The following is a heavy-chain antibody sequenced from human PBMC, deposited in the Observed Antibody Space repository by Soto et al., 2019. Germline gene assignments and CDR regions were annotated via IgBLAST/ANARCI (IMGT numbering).Heavy chain of an antibody. CDR3: ARVERGTATTVVDAFDI. D-gene: IGHD1-1*01. J-gene: IGHJ3*02. CDR2: MSHSGGT. Sequence: QVQLQQWGAGLLKPSETLSLTCAVYGGFVSSGSYYWSWIRQPPGKGLEWIGEMSHSGGTHFNPSLNSRVTISVDTSKNQFSLKMSSVTPADTALYYCARVERGTATTVVDAFDIWGPGTMVTVSS. CDR1: GGFVSSGSYY. V-gene: IGHV4-34*01.